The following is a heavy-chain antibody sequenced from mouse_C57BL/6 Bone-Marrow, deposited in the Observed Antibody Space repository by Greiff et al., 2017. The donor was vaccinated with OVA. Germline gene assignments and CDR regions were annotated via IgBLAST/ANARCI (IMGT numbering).Heavy chain of an antibody. Sequence: EVKLVESEGGLVQPGSSMKLSCTASGFTFSDYYMAWVRQVPEKGLEWVANINYDGSSTYYLDSLTSRFIISRDNAKNILYLQMSSLKAEETATYDCARGGWDWYWDVWGTGTTVTVSA. V-gene: IGHV5-16*01. J-gene: IGHJ1*03. CDR3: ARGGWDWYWDV. CDR1: GFTFSDYY. CDR2: INYDGSST. D-gene: IGHD3-3*01.